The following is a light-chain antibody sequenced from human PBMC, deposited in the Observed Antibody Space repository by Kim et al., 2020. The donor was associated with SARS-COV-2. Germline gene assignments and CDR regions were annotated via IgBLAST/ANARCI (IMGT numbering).Light chain of an antibody. CDR3: QQYSTFPLT. Sequence: GGDRVTFTSRASQGINKQFDWFQQKSGKAPKSLIYAASTLQGGVPSRFSCSGFGTDFTLTISSLQPEDFATYYCQQYSTFPLTFGGGTKVDIK. V-gene: IGKV1-16*01. CDR1: QGINKQ. CDR2: AAS. J-gene: IGKJ4*01.